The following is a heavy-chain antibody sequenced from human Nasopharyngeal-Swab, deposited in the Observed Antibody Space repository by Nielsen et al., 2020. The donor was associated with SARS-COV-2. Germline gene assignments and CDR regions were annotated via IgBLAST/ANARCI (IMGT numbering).Heavy chain of an antibody. D-gene: IGHD3-10*01. CDR1: GFTFSSYA. CDR2: ISGSGGST. CDR3: AGDLGGYFDY. J-gene: IGHJ4*02. Sequence: GESLKISCAASGFTFSSYAMSWVRQAPGKGLEWVSAISGSGGSTYYADSVKGRFTISRDNSKNTLYLQMNSLRAEDTAVYYCAGDLGGYFDYWGQGTLGTVSS. V-gene: IGHV3-23*01.